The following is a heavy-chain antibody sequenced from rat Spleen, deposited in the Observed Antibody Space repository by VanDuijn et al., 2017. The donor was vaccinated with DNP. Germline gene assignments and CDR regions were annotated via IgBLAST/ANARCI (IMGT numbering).Heavy chain of an antibody. V-gene: IGHV5-25*01. D-gene: IGHD1-6*01. CDR3: ARLYTTDYYWYFDF. J-gene: IGHJ1*01. CDR1: GFTFSAYY. Sequence: EVQLVESGGGLVQPGRSLKLSCAASGFTFSAYYMAWVRQAPTKGLEWVAYIGSDGYAPYYGDSVKGRFTVSRDNAKSTLYLQMDSLRSEDTATYYCARLYTTDYYWYFDFWGPGTMVTVSS. CDR2: IGSDGYAP.